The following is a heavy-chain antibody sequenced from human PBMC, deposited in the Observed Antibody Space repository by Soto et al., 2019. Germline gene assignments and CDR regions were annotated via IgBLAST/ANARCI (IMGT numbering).Heavy chain of an antibody. J-gene: IGHJ4*02. Sequence: PGGSLRLSCVASGFSLANYPMNWVRQTPGKGLEWISYSSPRGDTIYYADSVEGRFTISRDNARNSLSLHMSSLRDEDSALYYCAKGPHTNVGWPYYFESWGQGVPVTASS. CDR2: SSPRGDTI. V-gene: IGHV3-48*02. D-gene: IGHD6-19*01. CDR1: GFSLANYP. CDR3: AKGPHTNVGWPYYFES.